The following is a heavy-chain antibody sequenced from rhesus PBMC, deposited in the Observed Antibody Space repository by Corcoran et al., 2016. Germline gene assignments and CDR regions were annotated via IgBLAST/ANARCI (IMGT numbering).Heavy chain of an antibody. CDR3: ARGIYYFDY. CDR1: GGSINNNY. Sequence: QVQLQESGPGLVKPSETLSLTCAVSGGSINNNYWTWIRQPAGKGLEWIGYISARGGSTAHNPSLRSRVTISTDTSKNQFSLKLSSLTAADTAVYYCARGIYYFDYWGQGVLVTVSS. J-gene: IGHJ4*01. CDR2: ISARGGST. V-gene: IGHV4-173*01. D-gene: IGHD3-3*01.